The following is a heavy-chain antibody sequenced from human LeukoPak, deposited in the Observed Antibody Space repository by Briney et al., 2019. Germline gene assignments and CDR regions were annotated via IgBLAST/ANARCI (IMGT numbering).Heavy chain of an antibody. CDR2: IYPGDSDT. V-gene: IGHV5-51*01. D-gene: IGHD3-10*01. J-gene: IGHJ5*02. Sequence: GESLKISCQGSGYSFTPYWIGWVRQMPGKGLEWMGIIYPGDSDTRYSPSFQGQVTISADKSISTAYLQWSSLKASDTAMYYCAIVRTMVRGVIIGFDPWGQGTLVTVSS. CDR3: AIVRTMVRGVIIGFDP. CDR1: GYSFTPYW.